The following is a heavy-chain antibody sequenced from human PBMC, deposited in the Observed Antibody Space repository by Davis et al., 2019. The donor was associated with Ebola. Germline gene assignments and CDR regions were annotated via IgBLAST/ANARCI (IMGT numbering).Heavy chain of an antibody. CDR2: INPQNGNT. Sequence: ASVKVSCKASGYTFTNYGITWLRQAPAQGLEWMGWINPQNGNTNYAQNVQGRVIMTSDTATTTAYMEVGSLRSDDTAVYYCERAQFPTTSDHWGQGTLVTVSS. J-gene: IGHJ4*02. D-gene: IGHD1-1*01. V-gene: IGHV1-18*04. CDR1: GYTFTNYG. CDR3: ERAQFPTTSDH.